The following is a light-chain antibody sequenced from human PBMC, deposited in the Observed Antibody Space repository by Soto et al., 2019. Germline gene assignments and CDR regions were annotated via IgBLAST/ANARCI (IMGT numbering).Light chain of an antibody. Sequence: QSALTQPASVSGSPGQSITISCTGTTSDVGAYDYVSWYQQHPDKAPKLMIYEVSNRPSGVSNRFSGSKSVNTATLTISGLQAEDEGYYYCSSYTSSSTRVFGTGTKLTVL. J-gene: IGLJ1*01. CDR3: SSYTSSSTRV. V-gene: IGLV2-14*03. CDR2: EVS. CDR1: TSDVGAYDY.